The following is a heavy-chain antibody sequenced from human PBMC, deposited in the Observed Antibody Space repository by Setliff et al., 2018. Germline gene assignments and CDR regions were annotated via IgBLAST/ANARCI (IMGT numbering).Heavy chain of an antibody. D-gene: IGHD3-3*01. J-gene: IGHJ4*02. CDR3: ARRSTYYNFWSGYWDY. CDR2: IYYSGST. Sequence: PSETLSLTCNVSGASISGSAYYWGWIRQPPGKGLEWIGSIYYSGSTYYNPSLKSRVTISVDTSKNQFSLKLSSVTAADTAVYYCARRSTYYNFWSGYWDYWGQGTLVTVSS. CDR1: GASISGSAYY. V-gene: IGHV4-39*07.